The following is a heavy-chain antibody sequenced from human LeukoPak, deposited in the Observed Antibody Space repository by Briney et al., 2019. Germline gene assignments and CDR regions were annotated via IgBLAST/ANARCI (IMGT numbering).Heavy chain of an antibody. CDR3: ARGDYSGSYYYFDY. Sequence: ASVKVSCKASGYTFSSYGISGVRQAPGQGLEWMGWISGYNGITSYAQKLEGRVTMTTDTSTTTAYMELRSLRSDDTAVYYCARGDYSGSYYYFDYWGQGTLVTVSS. D-gene: IGHD1-26*01. CDR2: ISGYNGIT. CDR1: GYTFSSYG. J-gene: IGHJ4*02. V-gene: IGHV1-18*01.